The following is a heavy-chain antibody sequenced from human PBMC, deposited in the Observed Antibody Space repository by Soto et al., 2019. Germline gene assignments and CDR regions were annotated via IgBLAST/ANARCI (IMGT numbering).Heavy chain of an antibody. J-gene: IGHJ6*02. CDR2: ISGSGGST. Sequence: GGSLRLSCAASGFTFSSYAMSWVRQAPGKGLEWVSAISGSGGSTYYADSVKGRFTISRDNSKNTLYLQMNSLRAEDTAVYYCANLIPPYYYGSGSLYGMDVWGQGTTVTVSS. CDR1: GFTFSSYA. CDR3: ANLIPPYYYGSGSLYGMDV. V-gene: IGHV3-23*01. D-gene: IGHD3-10*01.